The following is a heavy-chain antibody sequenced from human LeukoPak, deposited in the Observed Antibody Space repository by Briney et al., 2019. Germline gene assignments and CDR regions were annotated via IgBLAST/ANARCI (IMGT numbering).Heavy chain of an antibody. CDR2: ISEDATNK. CDR1: GFSLSRYA. Sequence: GGSLRLSCAASGFSLSRYAMQWVRQAPGKGPEWVSGISEDATNKYHADSVKGRFTISRDNSKNTLHLQMDSLRPEDTAVYYCARSMRGYAILTGYFDYWGQGTLATVSS. J-gene: IGHJ4*02. V-gene: IGHV3-30-3*01. CDR3: ARSMRGYAILTGYFDY. D-gene: IGHD3-9*01.